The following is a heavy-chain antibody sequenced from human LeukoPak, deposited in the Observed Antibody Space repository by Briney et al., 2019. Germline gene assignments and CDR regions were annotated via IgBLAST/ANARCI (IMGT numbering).Heavy chain of an antibody. J-gene: IGHJ4*02. Sequence: GGSLRLSCAASGFSFSSYSMNWVRQAPGKGLEWISHISRVSANTWFADSVKGRFTFYRDNAKNLLFLQMNSLRAEDTAVYYCARDPSRSWIPFDYWGQGTLVTVSS. D-gene: IGHD6-13*01. CDR2: ISRVSANT. V-gene: IGHV3-48*04. CDR3: ARDPSRSWIPFDY. CDR1: GFSFSSYS.